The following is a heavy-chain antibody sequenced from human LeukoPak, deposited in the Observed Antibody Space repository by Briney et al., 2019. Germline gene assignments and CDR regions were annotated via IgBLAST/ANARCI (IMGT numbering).Heavy chain of an antibody. V-gene: IGHV1-2*02. CDR3: ALSVGATMGFDY. CDR1: GYTFTSYD. D-gene: IGHD1-26*01. CDR2: IVPNSGGT. J-gene: IGHJ4*02. Sequence: ASVKVSCKASGYTFTSYDINWVRQATGQGLEWMGCIVPNSGGTDYAQKFQGRVTMTRDTSISTAYMELSRLRSDDTAVFYCALSVGATMGFDYWGQGTLVTVSS.